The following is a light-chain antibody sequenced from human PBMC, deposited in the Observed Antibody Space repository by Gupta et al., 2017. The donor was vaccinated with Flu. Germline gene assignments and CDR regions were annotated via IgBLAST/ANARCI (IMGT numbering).Light chain of an antibody. Sequence: QSITISCSGISTDVSTHNYVSWYQHYPGKAPKVLIYEVNNRPSPVSYRFSGSKSGSTVSLTISGLRPDDEAHYFCSSYTINLLVFGGGTKVTVL. J-gene: IGLJ3*02. V-gene: IGLV2-14*01. CDR1: STDVSTHNY. CDR2: EVN. CDR3: SSYTINLLV.